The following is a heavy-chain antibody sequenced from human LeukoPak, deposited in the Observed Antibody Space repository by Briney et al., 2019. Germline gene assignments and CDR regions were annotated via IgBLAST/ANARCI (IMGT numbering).Heavy chain of an antibody. J-gene: IGHJ4*02. CDR2: IIPIFGTA. V-gene: IGHV1-69*05. CDR3: ASSSSSGRGDY. Sequence: GASVKVSCKASGYTFTSYGISWVRQAPGQGLEWMGGIIPIFGTANYAQKFQGRVTITTDESTSTVYMELSSLRSEDTAVYYCASSSSSGRGDYWGQGTLVTVSS. D-gene: IGHD6-13*01. CDR1: GYTFTSYG.